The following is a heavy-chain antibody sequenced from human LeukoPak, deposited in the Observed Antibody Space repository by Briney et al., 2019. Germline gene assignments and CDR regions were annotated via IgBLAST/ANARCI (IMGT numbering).Heavy chain of an antibody. D-gene: IGHD2-15*01. J-gene: IGHJ4*02. CDR2: IYHSGST. CDR1: GYSIGSGYY. CDR3: ARVNTSIVVVVAAMGYFDY. Sequence: SETLSLTCAVSGYSIGSGYYWGWIRQPPGKGLEWIGSIYHSGSTYYNPSLKSRVTISVDTSKNQFSLKLSSVTAADTAVYYCARVNTSIVVVVAAMGYFDYWGQGTLVTASS. V-gene: IGHV4-38-2*01.